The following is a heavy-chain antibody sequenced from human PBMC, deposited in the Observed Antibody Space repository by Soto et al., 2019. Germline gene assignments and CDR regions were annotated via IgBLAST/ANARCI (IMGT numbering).Heavy chain of an antibody. V-gene: IGHV1-58*01. CDR2: IVVGSGNT. CDR1: GFTFTSSA. D-gene: IGHD3-10*01. J-gene: IGHJ3*02. CDR3: ARDLGYGSADAFDI. Sequence: SVKVSCKASGFTFTSSAVQWVRQARGQRLEWIGWIVVGSGNTNYAQKFQERVTITRDMSTSTAYMELSSLRAEDTAVYYCARDLGYGSADAFDIWGQGTMVTVSS.